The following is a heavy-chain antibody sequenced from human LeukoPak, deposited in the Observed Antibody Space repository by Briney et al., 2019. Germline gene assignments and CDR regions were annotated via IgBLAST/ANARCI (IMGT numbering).Heavy chain of an antibody. CDR3: AREEVGGIRGVTTYYYYYMDV. CDR2: ITRDSIYT. V-gene: IGHV3-21*01. Sequence: PGGSLRLSCAASGFTFSNYNMNWVRQTPGKGLEWVSSITRDSIYTFYADSVKGRFTISRDNAKNSLYLQMNSLRAEDTAVYYCAREEVGGIRGVTTYYYYYMDVWGKGTTVTISS. D-gene: IGHD3-10*01. J-gene: IGHJ6*03. CDR1: GFTFSNYN.